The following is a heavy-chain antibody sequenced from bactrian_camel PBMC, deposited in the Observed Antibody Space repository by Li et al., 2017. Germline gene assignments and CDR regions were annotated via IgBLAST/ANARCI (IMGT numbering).Heavy chain of an antibody. CDR3: AARASRACTILPEYDY. D-gene: IGHD1*01. CDR2: SDRDGST. V-gene: IGHV3S1*01. J-gene: IGHJ4*01. Sequence: HVQLVESGGGSVQAGGSLRLSCAASQYTVNNNRMAWFRQAPGKAREGVAASDRDGSTGYVDSVKGRFTIAQDKAKATLYLEMDSLQVEDTAMYYCAARASRACTILPEYDYWGQGTQVTVS. CDR1: QYTVNNNR.